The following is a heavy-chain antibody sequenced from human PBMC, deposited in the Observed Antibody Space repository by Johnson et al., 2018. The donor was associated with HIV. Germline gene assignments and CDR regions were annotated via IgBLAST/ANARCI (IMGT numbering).Heavy chain of an antibody. D-gene: IGHD4-17*01. J-gene: IGHJ3*02. CDR2: ISGSGSTI. Sequence: QVQLVESGGGVVQPGRSLRLSCAASGFTFSNYYMSWVRQAPEKGLEWISYISGSGSTIYYADSVKGRFTIYRDTAKNSLYLQMNSLRAEDTAVYYCAGESTPWGGDYVGYGLDIWGQGTMVTVSS. CDR3: AGESTPWGGDYVGYGLDI. CDR1: GFTFSNYY. V-gene: IGHV3-11*04.